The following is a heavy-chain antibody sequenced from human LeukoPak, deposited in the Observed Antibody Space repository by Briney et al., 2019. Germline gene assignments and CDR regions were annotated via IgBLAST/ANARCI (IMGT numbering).Heavy chain of an antibody. CDR2: FDPEEGET. J-gene: IGHJ1*01. V-gene: IGHV1-24*01. CDR1: GDTLTELS. D-gene: IGHD2-8*01. CDR3: ATAGIVLDTGAEFLLH. Sequence: ASVKVSCKLSGDTLTELSMHWVRQSPGKGLEWMGGFDPEEGETIYAQRFQGRVTMTEDTVTDTAHMELSSLTSEDTAVYYCATAGIVLDTGAEFLLHWGQGTLVTASS.